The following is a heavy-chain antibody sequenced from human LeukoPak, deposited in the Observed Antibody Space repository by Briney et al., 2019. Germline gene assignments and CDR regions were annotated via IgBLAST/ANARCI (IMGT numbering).Heavy chain of an antibody. J-gene: IGHJ4*02. V-gene: IGHV4-30-4*01. CDR2: IYYSGST. CDR3: ARETTTVTRYFDY. CDR1: GGSISSGDYY. Sequence: PSETLSLTCTVSGGSISSGDYYWGWIRQPPGKGLEWIGYIYYSGSTYYNPSLKSRVTISVDTSKNQFSLKLSSVTAADTAVYYCARETTTVTRYFDYWGQGTLVTVSS. D-gene: IGHD4-17*01.